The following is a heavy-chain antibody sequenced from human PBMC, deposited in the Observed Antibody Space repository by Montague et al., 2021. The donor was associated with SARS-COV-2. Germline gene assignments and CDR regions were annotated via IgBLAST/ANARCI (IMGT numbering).Heavy chain of an antibody. V-gene: IGHV4-59*13. CDR1: GGSISSYY. D-gene: IGHD4-23*01. CDR3: VRDHPYGGPRGAYDI. CDR2: IYYSGST. J-gene: IGHJ3*02. Sequence: SETRSLTCTVSGGSISSYYWSWIRQPPGKGLEWIGYIYYSGSTRYNPSLKSRVTISVDTYKNQFSLNLSSVTAADTAVYYCVRDHPYGGPRGAYDIWGQGTVVTVSS.